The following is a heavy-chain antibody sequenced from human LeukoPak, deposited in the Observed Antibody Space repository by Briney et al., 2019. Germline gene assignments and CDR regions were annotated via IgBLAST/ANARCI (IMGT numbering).Heavy chain of an antibody. D-gene: IGHD5-18*01. CDR3: ARSADGYTCGHFDF. V-gene: IGHV1-2*02. CDR1: GYTFTAYY. J-gene: IGHJ4*02. CDR2: INPNTGDT. Sequence: ASVRVSCKASGYTFTAYYMHWVRQAPGQGLEWMVWINPNTGDTNYAQNFQGRVTMNRDTSISTAYMELSSLRSDDTAVYYCARSADGYTCGHFDFWGQGTLVTVSS.